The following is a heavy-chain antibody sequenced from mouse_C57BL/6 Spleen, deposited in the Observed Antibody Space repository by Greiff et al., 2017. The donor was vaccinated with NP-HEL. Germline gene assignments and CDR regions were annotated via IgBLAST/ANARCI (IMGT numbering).Heavy chain of an antibody. CDR2: ISSGGDYI. Sequence: EVKLEESGEGLVKPGGSLKLSCAASGFTFSSYAMSWVRQTPEKRLEWVAYISSGGDYIYYADTVKGRFTISRDNARNTLYLQMSSLKSEDTAMYYCTRESPLANSAWFAYWGQGTLVTVSA. J-gene: IGHJ3*01. CDR3: TRESPLANSAWFAY. CDR1: GFTFSSYA. D-gene: IGHD1-1*01. V-gene: IGHV5-9-1*02.